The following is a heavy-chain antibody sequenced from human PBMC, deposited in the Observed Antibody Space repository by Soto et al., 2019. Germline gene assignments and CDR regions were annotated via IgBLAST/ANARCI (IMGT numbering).Heavy chain of an antibody. J-gene: IGHJ4*02. V-gene: IGHV3-48*01. CDR1: GLTFSSYS. Sequence: GGSLRLSCAASGLTFSSYSMNWVRQAPGKGLEWVSYISSSSSTIYYADSVKGRFTISRDNAKNSLYLQMNSLRAEDTAVYYCARGEDYFDYWGQGTLVTVSS. CDR3: ARGEDYFDY. D-gene: IGHD2-15*01. CDR2: ISSSSSTI.